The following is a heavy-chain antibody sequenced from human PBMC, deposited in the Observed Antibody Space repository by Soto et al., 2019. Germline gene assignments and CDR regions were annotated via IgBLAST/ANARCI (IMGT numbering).Heavy chain of an antibody. CDR3: AGILGATLSLGLGFDY. D-gene: IGHD1-26*01. CDR1: GGSISSSSYY. Sequence: PSETLSLTCTVSGGSISSSSYYWGWIRQPPGKGLEWIGSIYYSGSTYYNPSLKSRVTISVDTSKNQFSLKLSSVTAADTAVYYCAGILGATLSLGLGFDYWGQGTLVTV. V-gene: IGHV4-39*01. CDR2: IYYSGST. J-gene: IGHJ4*02.